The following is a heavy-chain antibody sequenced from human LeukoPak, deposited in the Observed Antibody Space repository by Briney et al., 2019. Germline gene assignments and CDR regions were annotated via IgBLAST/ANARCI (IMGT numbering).Heavy chain of an antibody. CDR3: ARDLSGGVAGYFDP. Sequence: ASLKVSCKASGYTFSNYGISWVRQAPGQGLEWMGWISVYKGNTIYAQKVQGRLTMTVDTTTSTAYMELRRLRSDDTAVYYCARDLSGGVAGYFDPWGQGTLVTVSS. CDR2: ISVYKGNT. J-gene: IGHJ4*02. CDR1: GYTFSNYG. V-gene: IGHV1-18*01. D-gene: IGHD6-19*01.